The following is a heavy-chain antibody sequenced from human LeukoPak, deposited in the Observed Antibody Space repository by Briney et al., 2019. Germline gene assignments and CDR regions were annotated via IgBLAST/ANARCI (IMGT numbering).Heavy chain of an antibody. J-gene: IGHJ4*02. CDR3: AREAAAGTFADY. Sequence: VSVKVSCKASGYTFTGYYMHWVRQAPGQGLEWMGWINPNSGGTNYAQKFQGRVTMTRDTSISTAYMELSRLRSDDTAVYYCAREAAAGTFADYWGQGTLVTVSS. D-gene: IGHD6-13*01. CDR2: INPNSGGT. V-gene: IGHV1-2*02. CDR1: GYTFTGYY.